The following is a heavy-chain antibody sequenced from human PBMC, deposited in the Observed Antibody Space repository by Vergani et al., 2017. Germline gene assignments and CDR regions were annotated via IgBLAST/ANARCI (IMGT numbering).Heavy chain of an antibody. V-gene: IGHV3-30*04. CDR3: ARDQGGDDLGYYYYMDV. J-gene: IGHJ6*03. Sequence: QVQLVESGGGVVQTGRSLRLSCAASGFTFSSYAMHWVRQAPGKGLEWVAVISYDGSNKYYADSVKGRFTISRDNSKNTLYLQMNSLRAEDTAVYYCARDQGGDDLGYYYYMDVWGKGTTVTVSS. CDR2: ISYDGSNK. D-gene: IGHD3-16*01. CDR1: GFTFSSYA.